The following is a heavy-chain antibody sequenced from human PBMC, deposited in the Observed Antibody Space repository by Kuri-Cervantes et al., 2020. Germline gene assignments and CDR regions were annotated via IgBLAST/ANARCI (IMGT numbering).Heavy chain of an antibody. D-gene: IGHD3-16*01. CDR2: IWYDGSNK. J-gene: IGHJ4*02. CDR1: GFTFSSYG. CDR3: ARDRAYYDYVWGSYNRRLSYYFDY. Sequence: GGSLRLSCAASGFTFSSYGMHWVRQAPGKGLEWVAVIWYDGSNKYYADSVKGRFTISRDNSKNTPYLQMNSLRAEDTAVYYCARDRAYYDYVWGSYNRRLSYYFDYWGQGTLVTVSS. V-gene: IGHV3-33*01.